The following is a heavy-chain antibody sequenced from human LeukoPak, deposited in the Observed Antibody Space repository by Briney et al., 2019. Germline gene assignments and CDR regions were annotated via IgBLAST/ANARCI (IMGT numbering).Heavy chain of an antibody. CDR2: IYYSGTT. CDR3: ARVTSYYFDY. CDR1: GGSSSSYH. J-gene: IGHJ4*02. Sequence: PSETLSLTCTGSGGSSSSYHWSWLRQPPGQGLKWIGYIYYSGTTNYNPSLKSRVTISVDTSKSQFSLKLSSVTAADTAVYYCARVTSYYFDYWGQGTLGTVSS. V-gene: IGHV4-59*01.